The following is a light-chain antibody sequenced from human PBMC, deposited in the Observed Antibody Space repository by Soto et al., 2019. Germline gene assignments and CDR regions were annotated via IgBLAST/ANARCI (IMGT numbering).Light chain of an antibody. CDR2: YDN. V-gene: IGLV1-44*01. CDR1: NSNIGSNT. CDR3: AAWDDSLNGRV. J-gene: IGLJ1*01. Sequence: QSVLTQPPSASGTPGQRVTISCSGSNSNIGSNTVNWYQQLPGTAPKLLIYYDNLRPSGIPDRISGSKSGTSASLAISGLQSDYESDYYCAAWDDSLNGRVFGTVTKLTVL.